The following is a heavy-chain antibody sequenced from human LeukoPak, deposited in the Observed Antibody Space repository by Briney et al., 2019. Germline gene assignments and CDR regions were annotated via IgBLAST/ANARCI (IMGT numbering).Heavy chain of an antibody. J-gene: IGHJ4*02. CDR3: ARVDYPYGSGTKLGDY. CDR2: ISAYNGNT. Sequence: ASVKVSCKASGYTFTSYGISWVRQAPGQGLEWMGWISAYNGNTNYAQKLQGRVTMTTDTSTSTAYMELRSLRSEDTAVYYCARVDYPYGSGTKLGDYWGQGTLVTVSS. V-gene: IGHV1-18*01. CDR1: GYTFTSYG. D-gene: IGHD3-10*01.